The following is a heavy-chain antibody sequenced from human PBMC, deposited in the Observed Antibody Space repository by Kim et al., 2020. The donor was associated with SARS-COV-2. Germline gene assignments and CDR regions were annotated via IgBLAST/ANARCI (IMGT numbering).Heavy chain of an antibody. D-gene: IGHD6-19*01. V-gene: IGHV4-59*01. J-gene: IGHJ4*02. Sequence: TNYNPSLKSRVTISVDTSKNQFSLKLSSVTAADTAVYYCAREGQWLTLDYWGQGTLVTVSS. CDR3: AREGQWLTLDY. CDR2: T.